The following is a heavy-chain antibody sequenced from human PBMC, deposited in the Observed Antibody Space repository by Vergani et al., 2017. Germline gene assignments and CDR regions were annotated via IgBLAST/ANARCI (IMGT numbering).Heavy chain of an antibody. V-gene: IGHV4-59*08. CDR3: ASLREGAAFIGAFDI. Sequence: QVQLQQWGAGLLKPSETLSLTCAVSGGSISGFYWSWIRQPPGKGLEWIGYISYTGSANYNPSLKSRVAISVDTSKTRFSLKLTSVTAADTAVYYCASLREGAAFIGAFDIWGQGTMVTVSS. CDR2: ISYTGSA. D-gene: IGHD1-26*01. J-gene: IGHJ3*02. CDR1: GGSISGFY.